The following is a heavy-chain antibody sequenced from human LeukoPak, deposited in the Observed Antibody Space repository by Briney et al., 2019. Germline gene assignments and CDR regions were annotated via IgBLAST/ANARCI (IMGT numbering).Heavy chain of an antibody. CDR3: ARPSGSVGLGRATDYFDY. CDR2: IIPILGIA. V-gene: IGHV1-69*04. Sequence: ASVKVSCKASGGTFSSYAISWVRQAPGQGLEWLGRIIPILGIANYAQTFQGRVTITADKSTSTAYMELSSLRSEDTAVYYCARPSGSVGLGRATDYFDYWGQGTLVTVSS. D-gene: IGHD2-15*01. CDR1: GGTFSSYA. J-gene: IGHJ4*02.